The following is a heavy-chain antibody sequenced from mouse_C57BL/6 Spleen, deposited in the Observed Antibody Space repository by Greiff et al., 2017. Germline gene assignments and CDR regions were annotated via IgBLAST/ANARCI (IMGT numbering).Heavy chain of an antibody. CDR3: ARSWSDYYAMDY. D-gene: IGHD1-1*02. Sequence: VQLQQPGAELVKPGASVKMSCKASGYAFSSSWMNWVKQRPGKGLEWIGRIYPGDGDTNYNGKFKGKATLTADKSSSTAYMQLSSLTSEDSAVYFCARSWSDYYAMDYWGQGTSVTVSS. CDR2: IYPGDGDT. CDR1: GYAFSSSW. V-gene: IGHV1-82*01. J-gene: IGHJ4*01.